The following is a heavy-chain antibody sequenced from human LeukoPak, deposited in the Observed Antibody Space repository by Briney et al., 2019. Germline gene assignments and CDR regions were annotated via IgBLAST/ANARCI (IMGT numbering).Heavy chain of an antibody. J-gene: IGHJ6*02. V-gene: IGHV3-48*02. CDR1: GFTFSSYS. Sequence: PGGSLRLSCAASGFTFSSYSMNWVRQAPGKGLEWVSYISSSSSTIYYADSVKGRFTISRDNAKNSLYLQMNSLRDEDTAVYYCARDLLVVVVPAPYGMDVWGQGTTVTVSS. CDR2: ISSSSSTI. D-gene: IGHD2-2*01. CDR3: ARDLLVVVVPAPYGMDV.